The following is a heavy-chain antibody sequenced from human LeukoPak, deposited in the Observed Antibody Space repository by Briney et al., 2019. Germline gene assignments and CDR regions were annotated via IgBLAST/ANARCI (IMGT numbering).Heavy chain of an antibody. CDR2: IWYDGSNK. J-gene: IGHJ4*02. CDR3: ANTRYYYDSSGYNTEYYFDY. V-gene: IGHV3-33*06. CDR1: GFTFSSYG. D-gene: IGHD3-22*01. Sequence: PGGSLRLSCAASGFTFSSYGMHWVRQAPGKGLEWVAVIWYDGSNKYYADSVKGRFTISRDNSKNTLYLQMNSLRAEDTAVYYCANTRYYYDSSGYNTEYYFDYWGQGTLVTVSS.